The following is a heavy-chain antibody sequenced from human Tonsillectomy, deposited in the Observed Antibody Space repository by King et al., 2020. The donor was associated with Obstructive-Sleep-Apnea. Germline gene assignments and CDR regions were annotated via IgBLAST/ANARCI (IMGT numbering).Heavy chain of an antibody. D-gene: IGHD3-22*01. Sequence: QLQESGPGLVKPSETLSLTCTVSGGSISSYYWSWLRPPPGKGLEWIGYIYYSGSTNYNPSLKSRVTISVDTSKNQFSLKLSSVTAADTAVYYCARELGSSGYYNWFDPWGQGTLVTVSS. CDR2: IYYSGST. CDR1: GGSISSYY. J-gene: IGHJ5*02. V-gene: IGHV4-59*01. CDR3: ARELGSSGYYNWFDP.